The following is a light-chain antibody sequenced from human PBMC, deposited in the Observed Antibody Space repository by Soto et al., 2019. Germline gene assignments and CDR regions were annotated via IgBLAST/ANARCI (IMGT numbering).Light chain of an antibody. CDR1: QSIADW. CDR3: QQYNSYWT. J-gene: IGKJ1*01. CDR2: KAS. Sequence: DIQMTQSPHTLSASVGDRVTITCRASQSIADWLAWYQRKQGKAPKLLIYKASTLERGVPSRFSGSGSGTEFTLTISSLQPDDFATYFCQQYNSYWTFGQGTKVEIK. V-gene: IGKV1-5*03.